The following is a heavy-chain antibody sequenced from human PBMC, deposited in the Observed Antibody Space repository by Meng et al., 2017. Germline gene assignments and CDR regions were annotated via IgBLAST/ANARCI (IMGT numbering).Heavy chain of an antibody. D-gene: IGHD3-9*01. CDR2: IKQDGSEK. CDR1: GFTFSSYW. CDR3: ARDYDILTGYYIPFDY. Sequence: GGSLRLSCAASGFTFSSYWMSWVRQAPGKGLEWVANIKQDGSEKYYVDSVKGRFTISRDNAKNSLYLQMNSLRAEDTAVYYCARDYDILTGYYIPFDYWGQGTLVTVSS. J-gene: IGHJ4*02. V-gene: IGHV3-7*01.